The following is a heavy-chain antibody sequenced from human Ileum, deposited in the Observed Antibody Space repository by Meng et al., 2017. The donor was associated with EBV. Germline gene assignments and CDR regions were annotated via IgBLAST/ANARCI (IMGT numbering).Heavy chain of an antibody. CDR2: IYYSGST. CDR3: ARNVPGTSAYYD. V-gene: IGHV4-28*01. D-gene: IGHD3-22*01. J-gene: IGHJ4*02. Sequence: QVQRQESGPGLVKPSEPLSLTCAVSGYSISSTNWWGWIRQPPGKGLEWIGYIYYSGSTSYNPSLKSRVTMSVDTSKNQFPLNLNSVTAVDTAVYYCARNVPGTSAYYDWGQGTLVTVSS. CDR1: GYSISSTNW.